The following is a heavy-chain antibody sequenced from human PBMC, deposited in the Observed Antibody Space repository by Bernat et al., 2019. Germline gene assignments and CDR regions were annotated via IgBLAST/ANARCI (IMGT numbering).Heavy chain of an antibody. CDR1: GYTFTSYY. J-gene: IGHJ4*02. CDR3: ARGSSIVATTSYDY. CDR2: IIPILGIA. V-gene: IGHV1-69*09. D-gene: IGHD5-12*01. Sequence: QVHLVQSGAEVKKPGASVKVSCKASGYTFTSYYINWVRQAPGQGLEWMGRIIPILGIANYAQKFQGRVTITADKSTSTAYMELSSLRSEDTAVYYCARGSSIVATTSYDYWGQGTLVTVSS.